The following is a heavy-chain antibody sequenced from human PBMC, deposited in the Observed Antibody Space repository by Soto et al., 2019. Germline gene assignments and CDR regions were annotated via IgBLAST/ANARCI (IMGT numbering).Heavy chain of an antibody. D-gene: IGHD3-10*01. J-gene: IGHJ4*02. Sequence: PTGTLSLTCTVPGGSISREYWSWIRQPPGKGLEWIGYIYYSGSTNYNPSLKSRVTISVDTSKNQFSLKLSSVTAADTAVYYCATDYYGSGSYSFDSWGQGTLVTVSS. CDR2: IYYSGST. CDR3: ATDYYGSGSYSFDS. V-gene: IGHV4-59*08. CDR1: GGSISREY.